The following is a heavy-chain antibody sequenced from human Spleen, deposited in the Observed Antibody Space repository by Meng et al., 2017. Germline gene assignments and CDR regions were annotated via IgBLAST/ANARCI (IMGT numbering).Heavy chain of an antibody. CDR2: INHSGST. J-gene: IGHJ1*01. Sequence: VELMHGGAGLLKPSETLSLTFVVSGGSFSDYYWSWIRQPPGKGLEWIGEINHSGSTNYNPSLESRATISVDTSKNQFSLKLSSVTAADTAVYYCASYYYDSSALGYFQHWGQGTLVTVSS. CDR3: ASYYYDSSALGYFQH. V-gene: IGHV4-34*01. CDR1: GGSFSDYY. D-gene: IGHD3-22*01.